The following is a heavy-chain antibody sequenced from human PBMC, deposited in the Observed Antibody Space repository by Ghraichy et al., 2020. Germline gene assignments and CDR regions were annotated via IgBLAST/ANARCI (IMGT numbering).Heavy chain of an antibody. CDR1: GFTFSSYA. Sequence: GGSLRLSCAASGFTFSSYAMSWVRQAPGKGLEWVSAISGSGGSTYYADSVKGRFTISRDNSKNTLYLQMNSLRAEDTAVYYCRAFDSSGYLAPKTIDYWGQGTLVTVSS. CDR2: ISGSGGST. V-gene: IGHV3-23*01. D-gene: IGHD3-22*01. CDR3: RAFDSSGYLAPKTIDY. J-gene: IGHJ4*02.